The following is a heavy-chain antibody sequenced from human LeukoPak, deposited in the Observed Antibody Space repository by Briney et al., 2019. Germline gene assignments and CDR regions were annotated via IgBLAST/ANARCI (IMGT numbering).Heavy chain of an antibody. V-gene: IGHV3-48*01. CDR1: GFTFRSYS. D-gene: IGHD3-22*01. J-gene: IGHJ4*02. CDR2: ISSSSNTI. Sequence: GGSLRLSCAASGFTFRSYSMNWVRQAPGKGLEWVSYISSSSNTIYYVDSVKGRFTISRDNSKNTLYLQMNSLRAEDTAVYYCARKIVVMYYFDYWGQGTLVTVSS. CDR3: ARKIVVMYYFDY.